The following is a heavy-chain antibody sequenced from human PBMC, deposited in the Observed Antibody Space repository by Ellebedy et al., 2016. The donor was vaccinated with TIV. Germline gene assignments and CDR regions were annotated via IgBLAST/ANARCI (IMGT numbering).Heavy chain of an antibody. CDR2: LNHSGST. D-gene: IGHD6-19*01. Sequence: MPSETLSLTCAVHGGSLSSDYWSCTRQSPEKGLEWLEELNHSGSTSYNPSLKSRVSISVDTPKKQFSLKMSSVTAADTAVYYCARAFQYSSGWAFDYWGQGTLVTVSS. CDR3: ARAFQYSSGWAFDY. CDR1: GGSLSSDY. J-gene: IGHJ4*02. V-gene: IGHV4-34*01.